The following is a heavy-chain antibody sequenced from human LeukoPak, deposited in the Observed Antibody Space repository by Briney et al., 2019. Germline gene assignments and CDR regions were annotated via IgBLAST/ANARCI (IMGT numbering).Heavy chain of an antibody. V-gene: IGHV5-51*01. CDR2: IYPAHSDI. CDR3: ARQSPQYSGNHLSFDY. CDR1: GYSFTSYW. J-gene: IGHJ4*02. D-gene: IGHD1-26*01. Sequence: GDSLKISGKGSGYSFTSYWIGWVRQMPGKGLELMGIIYPAHSDIRYSPSFQGQITISADKSITSAYLQWSSLKASDTAMYYCARQSPQYSGNHLSFDYWGQGTLGTVSS.